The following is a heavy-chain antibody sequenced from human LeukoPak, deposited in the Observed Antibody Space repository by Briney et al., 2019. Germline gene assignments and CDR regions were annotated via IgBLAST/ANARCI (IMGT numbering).Heavy chain of an antibody. CDR2: MSDSGSS. J-gene: IGHJ4*02. Sequence: SETLSLTCTVSGDSISSYFWSWIRQPPGKGLEWIGYMSDSGSSNYNPSLKSRVTLSVDTSKDQFSLKLSSVTPADTAVSYCGRGYCTGGTCYPIDNWGQGTLVTVSS. D-gene: IGHD2-15*01. CDR1: GDSISSYF. CDR3: GRGYCTGGTCYPIDN. V-gene: IGHV4-59*01.